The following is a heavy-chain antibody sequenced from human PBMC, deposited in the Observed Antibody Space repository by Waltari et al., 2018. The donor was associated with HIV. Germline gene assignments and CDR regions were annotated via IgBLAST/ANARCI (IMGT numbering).Heavy chain of an antibody. CDR1: GFSLSTSGVG. CDR3: AHMAFIVVVPAANYWYFDL. D-gene: IGHD2-2*01. Sequence: QITLKESGPTLVKPTQTLTLTCTFSGFSLSTSGVGVGWIRQPPGKALEWLALIYWDDDKRYSPSLKSRLTITKDTSKNQVVLTMTNMDPVDTATYYCAHMAFIVVVPAANYWYFDLWGRGTLVTVSS. J-gene: IGHJ2*01. CDR2: IYWDDDK. V-gene: IGHV2-5*02.